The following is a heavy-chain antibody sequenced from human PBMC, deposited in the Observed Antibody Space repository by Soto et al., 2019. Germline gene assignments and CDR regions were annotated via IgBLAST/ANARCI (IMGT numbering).Heavy chain of an antibody. CDR2: IYWADDK. CDR3: AHIQAISGDLDY. Sequence: QITLKESGPTLVKPTQTLTLTCTFSGFSLSTSGVGVGWIRQPPGKALEWLALIYWADDKRYSPSLTSRLTTTKDTSKTPVVLTMTNIDPVDTATYYCAHIQAISGDLDYWGQGTLVTVSS. V-gene: IGHV2-5*02. CDR1: GFSLSTSGVG. J-gene: IGHJ4*02. D-gene: IGHD2-21*01.